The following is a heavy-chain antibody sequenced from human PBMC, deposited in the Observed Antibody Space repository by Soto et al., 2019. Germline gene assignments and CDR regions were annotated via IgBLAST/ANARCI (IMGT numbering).Heavy chain of an antibody. Sequence: QVQLQESGPGLVKPSETLSLTCAVSGDSISSYYCMWIRQPPGKGLESIGYLYYGRSANYNPSLTRPATCSGDTSTNQCSLTLSSMTAADTAVYYCALRSMAVVPEYWGQGTLVTVSS. J-gene: IGHJ4*02. CDR1: GDSISSYY. CDR2: LYYGRSA. V-gene: IGHV4-59*01. D-gene: IGHD3-22*01. CDR3: ALRSMAVVPEY.